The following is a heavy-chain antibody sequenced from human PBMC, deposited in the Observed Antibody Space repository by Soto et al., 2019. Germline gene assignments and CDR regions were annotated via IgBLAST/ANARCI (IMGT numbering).Heavy chain of an antibody. D-gene: IGHD6-19*01. CDR1: GFTFSSYA. CDR2: ISDAAGSA. CDR3: ARAGIAVVSPYFDY. V-gene: IGHV3-23*01. J-gene: IGHJ4*02. Sequence: GGSLRLSCVASGFTFSSYAMSWVRQVPGKGLEWVSTISDAAGSAYYADSVKGRFTISRDNSKNTLYLQMSSLRAEDTAVYYCARAGIAVVSPYFDYWGQGTLVTVSS.